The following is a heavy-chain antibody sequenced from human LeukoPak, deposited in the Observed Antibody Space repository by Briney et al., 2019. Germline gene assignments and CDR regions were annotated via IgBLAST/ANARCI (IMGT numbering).Heavy chain of an antibody. Sequence: GGSLRLSCAASGFTFSSYSMNWVRQAPGKGLEWVSSISSSSSYIYYADSVKGRFTISRDNAKNSLYLQMTSLRAEDTAVYYCARDLGRITMVRGASDYWGQGTLVTVSS. V-gene: IGHV3-21*01. CDR3: ARDLGRITMVRGASDY. J-gene: IGHJ4*02. CDR2: ISSSSSYI. CDR1: GFTFSSYS. D-gene: IGHD3-10*01.